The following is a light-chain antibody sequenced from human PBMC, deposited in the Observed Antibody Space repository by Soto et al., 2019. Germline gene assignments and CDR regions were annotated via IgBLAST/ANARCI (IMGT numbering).Light chain of an antibody. CDR1: QSVSSSN. J-gene: IGKJ2*01. CDR3: QQYGNSPPRYT. V-gene: IGKV3-20*01. Sequence: ETVLTQSPGTLSLSPGERATLSCRASQSVSSSNLAWYQQKPGQAPRLLIYGASTRATGIPARFSGSGSGTEFTLTISSLQSEDFAVYYCQQYGNSPPRYTFGQGTKVDIK. CDR2: GAS.